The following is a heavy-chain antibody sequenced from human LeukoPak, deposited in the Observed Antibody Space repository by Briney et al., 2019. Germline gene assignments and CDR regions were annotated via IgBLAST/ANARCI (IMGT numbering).Heavy chain of an antibody. CDR1: GYTFTRYG. Sequence: ASVKVSCTASGYTFTRYGISWVRQAPGQGLEWMGGISTYNGHTNYAQKLQGRVTMTTDTSTSTAYMELRSLRSDDTAVYYCARLLLGAGTGHWDYWGQGTLVTVSS. CDR3: ARLLLGAGTGHWDY. J-gene: IGHJ4*02. D-gene: IGHD6-19*01. CDR2: ISTYNGHT. V-gene: IGHV1-18*01.